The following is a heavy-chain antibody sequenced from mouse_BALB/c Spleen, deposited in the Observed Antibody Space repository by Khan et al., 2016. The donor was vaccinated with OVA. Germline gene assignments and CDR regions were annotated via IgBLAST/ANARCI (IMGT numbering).Heavy chain of an antibody. CDR2: IWGDGSK. J-gene: IGHJ3*01. CDR1: GFSLTGFG. Sequence: QVQLKQSGPGLVAPSQSLSITCTVSGFSLTGFGINWIRQPPGKGLEWLGMIWGDGSKDYNSALKSRLSITKDNSKSQVFLKMNSLQTDDTARDYCARELRLGGFAYWGQGTLVTVSA. CDR3: ARELRLGGFAY. D-gene: IGHD1-2*01. V-gene: IGHV2-6-7*01.